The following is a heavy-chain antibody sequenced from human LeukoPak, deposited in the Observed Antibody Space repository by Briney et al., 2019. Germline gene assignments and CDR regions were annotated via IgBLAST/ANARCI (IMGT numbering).Heavy chain of an antibody. J-gene: IGHJ4*02. D-gene: IGHD3-16*01. Sequence: PSETLSLTCTVPGGSISSPNYYWGWIRQPPGKGLEWIGSIYYSGSTYYNPSLKSRVTISVDTSKNKFSLKLSSVTAADTAVYYCARIGSPSTMMAFGGVIAYWGQGSLVTVSS. CDR3: ARIGSPSTMMAFGGVIAY. V-gene: IGHV4-39*07. CDR2: IYYSGST. CDR1: GGSISSPNYY.